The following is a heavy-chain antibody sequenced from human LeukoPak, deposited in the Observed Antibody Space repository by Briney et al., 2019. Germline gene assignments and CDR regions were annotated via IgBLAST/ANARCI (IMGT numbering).Heavy chain of an antibody. CDR3: AKDRLSAGYYDILTGPNWFDP. CDR1: GFTFTAYY. D-gene: IGHD3-9*01. Sequence: GGSLRLSCTASGFTFTAYYMTWMRRAPGKGLEYVAYISQSGAGIYNTDSVKGRFIISRDDAKNSLYLQMNSLRAEDTAVYYCAKDRLSAGYYDILTGPNWFDPWGQGTLVTVSS. CDR2: ISQSGAGI. V-gene: IGHV3-11*01. J-gene: IGHJ5*02.